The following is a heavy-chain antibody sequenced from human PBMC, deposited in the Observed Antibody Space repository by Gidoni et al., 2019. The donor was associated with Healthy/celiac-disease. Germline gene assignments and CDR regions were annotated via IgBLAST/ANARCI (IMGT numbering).Heavy chain of an antibody. CDR3: AKDKVAVAGAFDI. J-gene: IGHJ3*02. V-gene: IGHV3-9*01. CDR1: GFTFDDYA. D-gene: IGHD6-19*01. CDR2: ISWNSGSI. Sequence: EVQLVESGGGLVQPGRSLRLSCAASGFTFDDYAMLWVRQAPGKGLGWVSGISWNSGSIGYADSVKGRFTISRDNAKNSLYLQMNSLRAEDTALYYCAKDKVAVAGAFDIWGQGTMVTVSS.